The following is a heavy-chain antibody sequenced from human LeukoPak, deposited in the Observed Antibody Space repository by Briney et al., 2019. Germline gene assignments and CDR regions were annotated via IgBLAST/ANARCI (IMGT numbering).Heavy chain of an antibody. CDR3: ASHYYDSSGYYYGFDY. V-gene: IGHV1-69*01. CDR2: IIPIFGTA. CDR1: GGTFSSYA. Sequence: SVKVSCKASGGTFSSYAISWVRQAPGQGLEWMGGIIPIFGTANYAQKFQGRVTITADESTSTAYMELSSLRSEDTAVYYCASHYYDSSGYYYGFDYWGQGTLVTVSP. D-gene: IGHD3-22*01. J-gene: IGHJ4*02.